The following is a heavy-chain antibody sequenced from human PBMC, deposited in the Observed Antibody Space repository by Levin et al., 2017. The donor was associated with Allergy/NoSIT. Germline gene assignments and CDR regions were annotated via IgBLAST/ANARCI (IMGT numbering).Heavy chain of an antibody. D-gene: IGHD3-10*01. CDR1: GFTFSNYA. J-gene: IGHJ6*01. CDR2: ISYDGSDK. CDR3: ARAPATMVQDYYYYAMDV. Sequence: GESLKISCAASGFTFSNYAMHWVRQAPGKGLEWVAIISYDGSDKYYADSVKGRFTISRDTSKNTLYLQMHSLRAEDTAVYYCARAPATMVQDYYYYAMDVWGQGTTVTVSS. V-gene: IGHV3-30*04.